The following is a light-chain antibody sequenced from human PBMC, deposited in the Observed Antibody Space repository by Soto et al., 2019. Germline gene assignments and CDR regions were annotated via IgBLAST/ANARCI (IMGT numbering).Light chain of an antibody. Sequence: ILMTQSPATLSVSPGERATLSCRSSQSVSNNLAWYQQKPGQAPRLLIYDASTRATGIPARFSGSGSGTEFTLTISGLQSEEFAVYYCQKYNNWPPWTFGQGTKVEIK. V-gene: IGKV3-15*01. J-gene: IGKJ1*01. CDR1: QSVSNN. CDR2: DAS. CDR3: QKYNNWPPWT.